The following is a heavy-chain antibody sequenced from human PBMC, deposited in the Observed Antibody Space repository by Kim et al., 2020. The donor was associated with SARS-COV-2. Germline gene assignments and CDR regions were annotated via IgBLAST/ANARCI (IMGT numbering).Heavy chain of an antibody. D-gene: IGHD3-10*01. V-gene: IGHV3-30*01. J-gene: IGHJ3*02. Sequence: RFTISRDNSKNTLYLQMNSLRAEDTAVYYCAREKAGSYYNFLVHYDAFDIWGQGTMVTVSS. CDR3: AREKAGSYYNFLVHYDAFDI.